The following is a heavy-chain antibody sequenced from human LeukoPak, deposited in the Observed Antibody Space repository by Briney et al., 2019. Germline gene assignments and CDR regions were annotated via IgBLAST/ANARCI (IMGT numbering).Heavy chain of an antibody. V-gene: IGHV4-39*01. CDR3: ARGGDRITRVRGPIDY. Sequence: SETLSLTCTVSGGSISSSSYYWGWIRQPPGKGLEWIGSIYYSGSTYYNPSLKSRVTISVDTSKNQFSLKLSSVTAADTAVYYCARGGDRITRVRGPIDYWGQGTLVTVSS. CDR2: IYYSGST. CDR1: GGSISSSSYY. D-gene: IGHD3-10*01. J-gene: IGHJ4*02.